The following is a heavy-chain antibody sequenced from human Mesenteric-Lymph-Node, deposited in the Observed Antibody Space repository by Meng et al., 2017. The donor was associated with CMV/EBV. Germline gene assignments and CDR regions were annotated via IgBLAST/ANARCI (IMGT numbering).Heavy chain of an antibody. CDR2: MNPNSGNT. CDR1: GDTFTSYD. Sequence: KASGDTFTSYDINWVRQATGQGLEWMGWMNPNSGNTGYAQKFQGRVTMTRNTSISTAYMELSSLRSEDTAVYYCARTKADYDILTGSNWGQGTLVTVSS. D-gene: IGHD3-9*01. V-gene: IGHV1-8*01. J-gene: IGHJ4*02. CDR3: ARTKADYDILTGSN.